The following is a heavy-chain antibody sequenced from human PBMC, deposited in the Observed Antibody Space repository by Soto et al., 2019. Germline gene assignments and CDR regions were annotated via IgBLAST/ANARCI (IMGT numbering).Heavy chain of an antibody. D-gene: IGHD3-22*01. J-gene: IGHJ4*02. CDR3: ARDLSEYYYDSIVYYFDY. Sequence: VASVKVSCKASGYTFTSYGISWVRQAPGQGLEWMGWISAYNGNTNYAQKLQGRVTMTTDTSTSTAYMELRSLRSDDTAVYYCARDLSEYYYDSIVYYFDYWGQGTLVTVSS. CDR1: GYTFTSYG. V-gene: IGHV1-18*01. CDR2: ISAYNGNT.